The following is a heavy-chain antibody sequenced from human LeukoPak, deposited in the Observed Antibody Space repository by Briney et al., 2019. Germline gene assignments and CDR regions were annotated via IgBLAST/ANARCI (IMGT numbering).Heavy chain of an antibody. CDR2: ISGSGGST. CDR3: AKDAPTYYYGSGSLERKDY. CDR1: GFIFSTYR. D-gene: IGHD3-10*01. V-gene: IGHV3-23*01. Sequence: GGSLRLSCAASGFIFSTYRMNWVRQAPGKGLEWVSAISGSGGSTYYADPVKGRFTISRDNSKNTPYLQMNSLRAEDTAVYYCAKDAPTYYYGSGSLERKDYWGQGTLVTVSS. J-gene: IGHJ4*02.